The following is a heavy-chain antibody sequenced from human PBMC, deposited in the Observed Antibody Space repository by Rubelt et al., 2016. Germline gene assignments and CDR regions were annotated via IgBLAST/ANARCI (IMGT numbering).Heavy chain of an antibody. J-gene: IGHJ3*01. V-gene: IGHV3-15*01. D-gene: IGHD4-17*01. Sequence: GGLVKPGGSLRLSCTVSGFTFSDAWMSWVRQAPGKGLEWVGRIRSNSNGGTTDYAAPVKGRFTISRDDSENTLYLQMNSLRTEDTAVYYCARDKSGDYVTYNTFDLWGQGTMVAVSS. CDR3: ARDKSGDYVTYNTFDL. CDR2: IRSNSNGGTT. CDR1: GFTFSDAW.